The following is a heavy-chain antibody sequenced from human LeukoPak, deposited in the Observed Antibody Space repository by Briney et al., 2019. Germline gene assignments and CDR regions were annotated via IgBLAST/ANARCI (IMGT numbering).Heavy chain of an antibody. Sequence: GGSLRLSCVASGFTYSSYWMSWVRQAPGKELEWVANIKQDGSEKYYVDSVKGRFTISRDNAKNSLYLQMNSLRAEDTAVYYCAGGDVFDIWGQGTMSPSLQ. V-gene: IGHV3-7*04. CDR3: AGGDVFDI. J-gene: IGHJ3*02. CDR2: IKQDGSEK. CDR1: GFTYSSYW.